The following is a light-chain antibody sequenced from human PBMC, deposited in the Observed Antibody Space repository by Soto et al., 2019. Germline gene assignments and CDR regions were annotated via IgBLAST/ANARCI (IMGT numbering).Light chain of an antibody. Sequence: EIVMTQSPATLSVSPGDSTTLSCRASLNVSSDLAWYQQKPGQTPSLLIYAASTRATGIPARFSGSGSGTEFTLTISNLQSDDFAVYYCQQYRNWPRTFGQGTKVEI. J-gene: IGKJ1*01. CDR2: AAS. CDR3: QQYRNWPRT. CDR1: LNVSSD. V-gene: IGKV3-15*01.